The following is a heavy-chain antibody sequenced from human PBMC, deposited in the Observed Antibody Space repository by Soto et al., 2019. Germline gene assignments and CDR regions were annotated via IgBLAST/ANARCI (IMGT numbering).Heavy chain of an antibody. CDR3: TRNLGAKYGFDV. J-gene: IGHJ6*02. CDR2: IRSKANGYAT. V-gene: IGHV3-73*01. Sequence: GGSLRLSCAASGFPFSGSIIHWVRQASGKGLEWVGRIRSKANGYATAYGGSVKGRFTITRDDSQNTAYLQMDSLKTEDTAVYYCTRNLGAKYGFDVWGQGTTVTV. CDR1: GFPFSGSI. D-gene: IGHD1-26*01.